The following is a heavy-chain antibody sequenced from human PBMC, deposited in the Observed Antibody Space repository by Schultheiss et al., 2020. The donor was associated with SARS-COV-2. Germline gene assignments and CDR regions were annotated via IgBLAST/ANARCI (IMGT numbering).Heavy chain of an antibody. CDR2: IKSKTDGGTI. CDR3: ATDRVVVAAASDY. V-gene: IGHV3-15*01. CDR1: GFTFSSYA. J-gene: IGHJ4*02. Sequence: GGSLRFSCAASGFTFSSYAMHWVRQAPGKGLQWVGRIKSKTDGGTIDYAAPVKGRFTISRDDSKNRLHLQMNSLKTEDTAVYYCATDRVVVAAASDYWGQGTLVTVSS. D-gene: IGHD2-2*01.